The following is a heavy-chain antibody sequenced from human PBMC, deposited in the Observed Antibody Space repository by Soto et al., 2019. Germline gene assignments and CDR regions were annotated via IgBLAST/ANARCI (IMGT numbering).Heavy chain of an antibody. CDR2: IIPIFGTA. CDR1: GGTFSSYA. V-gene: IGHV1-69*13. Sequence: SVKVSCKASGGTFSSYAISWVRQAPGQGLEWMGGIIPIFGTANYAQKFQGRVTITADESTSTAYMELSSLRSEDTAVYYCARGGTGFSLGTIDCWGQGTLVTVSS. CDR3: ARGGTGFSLGTIDC. J-gene: IGHJ4*02. D-gene: IGHD1-1*01.